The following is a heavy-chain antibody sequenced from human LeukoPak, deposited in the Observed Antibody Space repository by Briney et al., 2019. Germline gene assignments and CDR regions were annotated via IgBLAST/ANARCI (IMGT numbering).Heavy chain of an antibody. CDR1: GGTFSSYT. CDR2: IIPILGIA. J-gene: IGHJ4*02. D-gene: IGHD6-19*01. V-gene: IGHV1-69*02. CDR3: ARSIAVAAPFDY. Sequence: SVKVSCKASGGTFSSYTISWVRQAPGQGLEWMGRIIPILGIANYAQKFQGRVTITADKSTSTAYMELSSLRSEDTAVYYCARSIAVAAPFDYWGQGTLVTVPS.